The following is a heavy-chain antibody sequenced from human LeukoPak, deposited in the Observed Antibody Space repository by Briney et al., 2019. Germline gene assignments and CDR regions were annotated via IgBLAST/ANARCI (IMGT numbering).Heavy chain of an antibody. V-gene: IGHV1-69*04. J-gene: IGHJ6*03. Sequence: SVKVSCKASGGTFSSYAISWVRQAPGQGLEWMGRIIPILGIANYAQKFQGRVTITADESTSTAYMELSSLRSEDTAVYYCARGSKQLAYYYYYYMDVWGKGTTVTVSS. D-gene: IGHD6-6*01. CDR2: IIPILGIA. CDR1: GGTFSSYA. CDR3: ARGSKQLAYYYYYYMDV.